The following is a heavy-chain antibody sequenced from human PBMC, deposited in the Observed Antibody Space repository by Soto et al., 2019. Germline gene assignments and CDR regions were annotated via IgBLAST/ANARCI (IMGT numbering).Heavy chain of an antibody. V-gene: IGHV3-30*03. Sequence: QTGGSLRLSCAASGLTFSTKWMHWVRQAPGKGLEWVAVITNDGSNKIYADSVKGRFTMPRDNSKNTLYLQMNSLKVEDTAVYYCARARAPYYYYGMDVWGQGTAVTVSS. CDR1: GLTFSTKW. CDR3: ARARAPYYYYGMDV. J-gene: IGHJ6*02. CDR2: ITNDGSNK.